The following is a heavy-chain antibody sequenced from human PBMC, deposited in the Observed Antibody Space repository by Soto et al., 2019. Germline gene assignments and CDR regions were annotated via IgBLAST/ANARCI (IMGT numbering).Heavy chain of an antibody. CDR2: IYYSGST. CDR1: GGSVSSGSYY. V-gene: IGHV4-61*01. Sequence: SETLSLTCTVSGGSVSSGSYYWSWVRQPPGKGLEWIAYIYYSGSTNYNPSLKSRVTISVDRSKNQFSLKLNSVTAADTAVYYCARAPYYYYGMDVWGQGTRVTVSS. CDR3: ARAPYYYYGMDV. J-gene: IGHJ6*02.